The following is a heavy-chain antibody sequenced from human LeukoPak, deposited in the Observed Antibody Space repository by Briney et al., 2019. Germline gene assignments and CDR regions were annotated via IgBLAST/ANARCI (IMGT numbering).Heavy chain of an antibody. CDR2: ISSSSSTI. CDR3: ARTARHLDY. Sequence: GGSLRLSCAASGFTFSSYGMTWVRQAPGKGLEWVSYISSSSSTIYYADSVRGRFTISRDNAKNLLYLQMNDLRLEDTAVYYCARTARHLDYWGQGTLVTVSS. CDR1: GFTFSSYG. D-gene: IGHD5-18*01. J-gene: IGHJ4*02. V-gene: IGHV3-48*04.